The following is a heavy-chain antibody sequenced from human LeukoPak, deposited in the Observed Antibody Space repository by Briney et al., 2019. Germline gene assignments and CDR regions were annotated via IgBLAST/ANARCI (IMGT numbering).Heavy chain of an antibody. CDR3: ARAPIGDRDAFDI. Sequence: SRTLSLTCAVSGGSISSGGYSWSWIRQPPGKGLEWIGYIYHSGSTYYNPSLKSRVTISVDRSKNQFSLKLSSVTAADTAVYYCARAPIGDRDAFDIWGQGTMVTVSS. J-gene: IGHJ3*02. CDR2: IYHSGST. CDR1: GGSISSGGYS. D-gene: IGHD4-17*01. V-gene: IGHV4-30-2*01.